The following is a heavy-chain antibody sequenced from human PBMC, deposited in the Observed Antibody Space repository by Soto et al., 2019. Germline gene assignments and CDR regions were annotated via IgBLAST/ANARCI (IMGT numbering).Heavy chain of an antibody. D-gene: IGHD6-19*01. V-gene: IGHV3-9*01. J-gene: IGHJ5*02. CDR2: ISWNSGSI. CDR1: GFTFDDYA. CDR3: AKDSVMWYSSGYNWFGP. Sequence: GGSLRLSCAASGFTFDDYAMHWVRQAPGKGLEWVSGISWNSGSIGYADSVKGRFTISRDNAKNSLYLQMNSLRAEDTALYYCAKDSVMWYSSGYNWFGPWGQGTLVTVSS.